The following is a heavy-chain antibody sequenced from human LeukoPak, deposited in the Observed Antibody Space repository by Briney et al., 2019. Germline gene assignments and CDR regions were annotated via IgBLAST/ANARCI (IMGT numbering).Heavy chain of an antibody. CDR2: INHSGST. Sequence: SETLSLTCAVYGGSFSGYYWSWIRQPPGKGLEWIGEINHSGSTNYNPSLKSRVTISVDTSKNQFSLKLSSVTAADTAVYYCARREGDRYYFDYWGKETLVTVSS. J-gene: IGHJ4*02. V-gene: IGHV4-34*01. CDR1: GGSFSGYY. CDR3: ARREGDRYYFDY. D-gene: IGHD2-21*02.